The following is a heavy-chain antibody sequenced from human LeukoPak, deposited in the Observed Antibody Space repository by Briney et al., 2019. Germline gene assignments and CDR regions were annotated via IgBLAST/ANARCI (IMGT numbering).Heavy chain of an antibody. V-gene: IGHV4-39*01. CDR2: IYYSGSA. CDR1: GGSISSSSYF. Sequence: SETLSLTCTVSGGSISSSSYFWGWIRQPPGKGLEWIGSIYYSGSAYYNPSLKSRVTISVDTSKNQFSLKLSSVPAADTAVYYCARILCSGKSCYSGYWGQGTLVTVSS. D-gene: IGHD2-15*01. CDR3: ARILCSGKSCYSGY. J-gene: IGHJ4*02.